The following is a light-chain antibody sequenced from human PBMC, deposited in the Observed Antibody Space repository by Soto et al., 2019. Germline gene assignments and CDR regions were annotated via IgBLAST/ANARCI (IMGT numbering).Light chain of an antibody. CDR1: QGISNY. V-gene: IGKV1-27*01. Sequence: DIQMTQSPSSLSASVGDRVTITCRASQGISNYLAWYQQKPGKVPKLLIYAASTLKSGVPSRFSGSGSGTDFTLTISSLQPEDVATYYCQKYNSAPRGYWTFGQGTKVEIK. CDR3: QKYNSAPRGYWT. CDR2: AAS. J-gene: IGKJ1*01.